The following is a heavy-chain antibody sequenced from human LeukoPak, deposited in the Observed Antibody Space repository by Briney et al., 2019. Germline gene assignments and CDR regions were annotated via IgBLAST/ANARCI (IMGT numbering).Heavy chain of an antibody. CDR1: GYTFTGYY. CDR3: ARGVHVRKYDSNHNCFDP. V-gene: IGHV1-46*01. CDR2: INPGGGST. Sequence: ASVKVSCKASGYTFTGYYIHWVRQAPGQGLEWMGLINPGGGSTNYAQKFQGRVTVTRDMSTSTVYMELSSLRSDDTAVYYCARGVHVRKYDSNHNCFDPWGQGTLVTVSS. D-gene: IGHD3-22*01. J-gene: IGHJ5*02.